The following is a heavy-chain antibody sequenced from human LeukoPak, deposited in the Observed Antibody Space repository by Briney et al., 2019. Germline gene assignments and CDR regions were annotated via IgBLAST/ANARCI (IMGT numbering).Heavy chain of an antibody. Sequence: GGSLRLSCEPSGFTYSSSFMSWVRQAPGKALEWVSSFSDIAYYADSVKGRFTISRDNAKNTLYLQMDSLRAEDTAVYYCAKRLNSFAFDIRGQGTMVTVSS. CDR2: FSDIA. V-gene: IGHV3-23*01. CDR3: AKRLNSFAFDI. CDR1: GFTYSSSF. D-gene: IGHD2-21*01. J-gene: IGHJ3*02.